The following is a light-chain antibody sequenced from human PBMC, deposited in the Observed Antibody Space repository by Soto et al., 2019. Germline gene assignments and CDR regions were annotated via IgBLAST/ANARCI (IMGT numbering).Light chain of an antibody. J-gene: IGLJ2*01. Sequence: QSVLTQPPSVSGAPGQRVTISCTGSSSNIGAGYDVHWYQQLPGTAPKLLISGSNNRPSGVPDRFSGSKSGSAASLAITGLQAEDEADYYCHSCDSSLSGFVVFGGGTQLTVL. CDR3: HSCDSSLSGFVV. CDR2: GSN. CDR1: SSNIGAGYD. V-gene: IGLV1-40*01.